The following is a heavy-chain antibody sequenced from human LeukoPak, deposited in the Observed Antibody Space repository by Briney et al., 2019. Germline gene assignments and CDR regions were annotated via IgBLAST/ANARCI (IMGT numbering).Heavy chain of an antibody. Sequence: GGPLTLSCAPSVYPFSSYCVQWLRHAPGEGLVWVSRFNGDGTSTSDADSVQGRFTISRDNAKNTLYLYMNSLRGDDTAIYFCVRSRSSGSCDGDKDYWGQGTLVTVSS. CDR3: VRSRSSGSCDGDKDY. CDR1: VYPFSSYC. D-gene: IGHD2-15*01. V-gene: IGHV3-74*01. J-gene: IGHJ4*02. CDR2: FNGDGTST.